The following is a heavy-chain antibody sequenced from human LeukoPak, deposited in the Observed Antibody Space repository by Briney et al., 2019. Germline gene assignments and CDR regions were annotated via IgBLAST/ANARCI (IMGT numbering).Heavy chain of an antibody. Sequence: SETLSLTCTVSGGSISSYYWSWIRQPAGKGLEWIGRIYTSGRTNYNPSLKSRVTMSVDTSKNQFSLKLSSVTAADTAVYYCARAPGIRGVTLFDYWGQGTLVTVSS. J-gene: IGHJ4*02. CDR1: GGSISSYY. D-gene: IGHD3-10*01. CDR2: IYTSGRT. CDR3: ARAPGIRGVTLFDY. V-gene: IGHV4-4*07.